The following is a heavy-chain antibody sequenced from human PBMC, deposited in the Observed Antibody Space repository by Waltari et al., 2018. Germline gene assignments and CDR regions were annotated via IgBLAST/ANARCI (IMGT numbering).Heavy chain of an antibody. CDR3: ASSLEMATITEG. CDR1: GYTFTSYY. J-gene: IGHJ4*02. D-gene: IGHD5-12*01. V-gene: IGHV1-46*01. CDR2: SNPRGGST. Sequence: QVQLVQSGAEVKKPGASVKVSCKASGYTFTSYYMHWVRQAPGQGLEWMGISNPRGGSTSYAQKFQGRVTMTRDTSTSTVYMELSSLRSEDTAVYYCASSLEMATITEGWGQGTLVTVSS.